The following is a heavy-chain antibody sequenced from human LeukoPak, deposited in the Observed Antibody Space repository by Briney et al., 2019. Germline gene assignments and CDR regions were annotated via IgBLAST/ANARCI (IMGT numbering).Heavy chain of an antibody. Sequence: GGSLRLSCSASGFPFSSYAMHWVRQAPGKGLEYVSAISDSGGSTYYADSVKGRFTISRDNSKNTLYLQMSSLRAEDTAVYFCVRGYSFGPYGMDVWGQGTTATVSS. CDR3: VRGYSFGPYGMDV. D-gene: IGHD2-15*01. CDR1: GFPFSSYA. V-gene: IGHV3-64D*09. CDR2: ISDSGGST. J-gene: IGHJ6*02.